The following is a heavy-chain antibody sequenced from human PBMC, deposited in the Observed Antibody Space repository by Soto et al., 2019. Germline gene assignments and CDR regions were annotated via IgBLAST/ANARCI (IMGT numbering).Heavy chain of an antibody. CDR1: GFTFSSYG. CDR2: IWYDGSNK. Sequence: QVQLVESGGGVVQPGRSLRLSCAASGFTFSSYGMHWVRQAPGKGLEWVAVIWYDGSNKYYADSVKGRFTISRDNSKNTLYLQMNSLRAEDTAVYYCARGPEIVVVVAATLGYYYYGMDGWGQGTTVTVSS. V-gene: IGHV3-33*01. CDR3: ARGPEIVVVVAATLGYYYYGMDG. J-gene: IGHJ6*02. D-gene: IGHD2-15*01.